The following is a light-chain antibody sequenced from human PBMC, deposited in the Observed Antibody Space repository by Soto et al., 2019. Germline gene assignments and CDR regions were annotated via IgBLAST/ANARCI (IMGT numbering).Light chain of an antibody. CDR3: QQYNNWPPLT. V-gene: IGKV3-15*01. J-gene: IGKJ4*01. CDR2: GAS. CDR1: QSVSSN. Sequence: EIVMTQSPATLSVSPGERATLSCRASQSVSSNLAWYQQKPGQAPRLLLYGASTRATGIPARFSGSGSATEFTLTISSLQSEDFAFYYCQQYNNWPPLTFGGGTKVEIK.